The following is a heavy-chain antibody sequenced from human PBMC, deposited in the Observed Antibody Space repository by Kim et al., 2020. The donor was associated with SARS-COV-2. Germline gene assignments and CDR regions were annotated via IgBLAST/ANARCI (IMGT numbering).Heavy chain of an antibody. D-gene: IGHD2-21*02. CDR1: ENTFNTYF. CDR2: IDPSGGNA. CDR3: VGVVETDQSFDC. V-gene: IGHV1-46*02. J-gene: IGHJ4*02. Sequence: ASVKVSCKASENTFNTYFMHWVRQAPGHGLEWMGIIDPSGGNATYAQKFQGRVTMTRDTSTSTVFMDLSSLTSEDTAVYYCVGVVETDQSFDCWGQGTPVTVSS.